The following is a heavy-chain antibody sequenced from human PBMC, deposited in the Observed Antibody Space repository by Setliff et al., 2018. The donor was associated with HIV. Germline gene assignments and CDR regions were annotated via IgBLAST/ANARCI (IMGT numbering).Heavy chain of an antibody. Sequence: GESLKISCAASGFTFSRYAMSWVRQAPGKGLEWVSSISGSGGSTYYAESVKGRFTISRDNSKNTLYLQMNSLRPEDTAVYYCAKTDSSSWLNPYNWFDPWGQGTLVTVSS. D-gene: IGHD6-13*01. CDR2: ISGSGGST. CDR3: AKTDSSSWLNPYNWFDP. CDR1: GFTFSRYA. V-gene: IGHV3-23*01. J-gene: IGHJ5*02.